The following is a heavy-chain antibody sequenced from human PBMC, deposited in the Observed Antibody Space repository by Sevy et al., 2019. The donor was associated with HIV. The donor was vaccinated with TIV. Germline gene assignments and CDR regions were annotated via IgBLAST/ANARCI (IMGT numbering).Heavy chain of an antibody. Sequence: GGSLRLSCAASGFTFREYAMHWVRQAPGKGLEWLTFIRYDGNNKYYTDSVRGRFTISRDNSKNTLYLQMNSLRGEDTAVYYCAKGPHPAVTTSYGMDVWGQGTTVTVSS. CDR3: AKGPHPAVTTSYGMDV. J-gene: IGHJ6*02. V-gene: IGHV3-30*02. D-gene: IGHD4-17*01. CDR2: IRYDGNNK. CDR1: GFTFREYA.